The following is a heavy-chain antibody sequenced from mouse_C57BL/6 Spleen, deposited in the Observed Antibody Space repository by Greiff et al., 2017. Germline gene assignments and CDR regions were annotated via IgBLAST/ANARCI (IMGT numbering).Heavy chain of an antibody. CDR1: GYSITSGYY. V-gene: IGHV3-6*01. CDR2: ISYDGSN. J-gene: IGHJ3*01. Sequence: EVQLQQSGPGLVKPSQSLSLTCSVTGYSITSGYYWNWIRQFPGNKLEWMGYISYDGSNNYNPSLKNRISITRDTSKNQFFLKLNSVTTEDTATYYCASRLAYWGQGTLVTVSA. CDR3: ASRLAY.